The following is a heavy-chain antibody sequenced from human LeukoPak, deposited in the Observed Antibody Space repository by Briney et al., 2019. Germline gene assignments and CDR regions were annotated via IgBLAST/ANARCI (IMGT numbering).Heavy chain of an antibody. CDR1: GGSFSGYY. V-gene: IGHV4-34*01. CDR3: ARVGSSSSEVDY. D-gene: IGHD6-6*01. CDR2: INHSGST. Sequence: TSETLSLTCAVYGGSFSGYYWSWIRQPPGKGLEWIGEINHSGSTNYNPSLKSRVTISVDTSKNQFSLKLSSVTAADTAVYYCARVGSSSSEVDYWGQGTLVTVSS. J-gene: IGHJ4*02.